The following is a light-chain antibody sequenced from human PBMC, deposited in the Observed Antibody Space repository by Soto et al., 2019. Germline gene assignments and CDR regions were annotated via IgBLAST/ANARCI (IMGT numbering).Light chain of an antibody. V-gene: IGLV1-47*01. CDR2: RNN. CDR3: AGWAGGVSSLL. J-gene: IGLJ1*01. CDR1: TSNIGSNY. Sequence: QSVLTQPPSASGTPGQRVTISCSGSTSNIGSNYVYWYQQVPRTAPRLLIYRNNQRPSGVPDRFSGSKSGTSASLAMSRRRSEAEADYYCAGWAGGVSSLLFGAGTKVTVL.